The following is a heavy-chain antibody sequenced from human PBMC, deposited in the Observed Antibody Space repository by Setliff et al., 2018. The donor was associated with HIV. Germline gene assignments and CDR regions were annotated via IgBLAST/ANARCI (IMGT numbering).Heavy chain of an antibody. CDR1: GFIFSSYW. Sequence: GGSLRLSCTASGFIFSSYWMSWVRQAPGKGLEWVANIKQGGSEKYYVDSVKGRSTMSRDNAKNSLFLQMHSLRAEDTAVYYCARDATRGGDMDVWAKGTTVTVSS. CDR2: IKQGGSEK. CDR3: ARDATRGGDMDV. V-gene: IGHV3-7*01. J-gene: IGHJ6*03. D-gene: IGHD2-15*01.